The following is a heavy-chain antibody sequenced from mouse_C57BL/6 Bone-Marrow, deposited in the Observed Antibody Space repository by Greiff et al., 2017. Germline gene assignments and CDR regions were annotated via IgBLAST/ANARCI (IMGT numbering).Heavy chain of an antibody. CDR2: ISSGSSTI. V-gene: IGHV5-17*01. CDR1: GFTFSDYG. Sequence: EVQVVESGGGLVKPGGSLKLSCAASGFTFSDYGMHWVRQAPVKGLEWVAYISSGSSTIYYADTVKGRFTISRDNAKNTLVLQMTSLRSEDTAVYYCARPGQYYFDYWGQGTTLTVSS. CDR3: ARPGQYYFDY. J-gene: IGHJ2*01.